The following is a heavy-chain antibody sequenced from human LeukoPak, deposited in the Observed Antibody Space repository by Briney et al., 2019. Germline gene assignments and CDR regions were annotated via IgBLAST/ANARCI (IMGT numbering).Heavy chain of an antibody. D-gene: IGHD6-13*01. CDR2: IYSGGST. J-gene: IGHJ4*02. CDR3: ASHSSSWYGFDY. V-gene: IGHV3-53*01. CDR1: GFIVSSNY. Sequence: GGSLRLSCAASGFIVSSNYMSWVRQAPGKGLEWVSVIYSGGSTYYADSVKGRFTISRDNSKNTLYLQMNSLRAEDTAVYYCASHSSSWYGFDYWGQGTLVTVSS.